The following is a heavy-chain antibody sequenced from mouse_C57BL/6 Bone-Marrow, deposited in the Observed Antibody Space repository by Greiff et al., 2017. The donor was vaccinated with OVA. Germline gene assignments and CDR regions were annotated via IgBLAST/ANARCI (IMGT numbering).Heavy chain of an antibody. J-gene: IGHJ1*03. D-gene: IGHD1-1*01. CDR1: GYTFTSYW. Sequence: VQLQQPGAELVRPGSSVKLSCKASGYTFTSYWMHWVKQRPIQGLEWIGNIDPSDSDTHYNQKFKDKATLTVDKSSSTAYMQLSSLTSEDSAVYYCARYDGSSPWYFDVWGTGTAVTVSS. CDR2: IDPSDSDT. CDR3: ARYDGSSPWYFDV. V-gene: IGHV1-52*01.